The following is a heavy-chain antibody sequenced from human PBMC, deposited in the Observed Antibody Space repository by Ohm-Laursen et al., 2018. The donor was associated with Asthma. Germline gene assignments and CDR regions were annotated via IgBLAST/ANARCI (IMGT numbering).Heavy chain of an antibody. Sequence: SLRLSCAASGFTFSSYGMHWVRQAPGKGLEWVAVIWYDGSNKYYADSVKGRFTISRDNSKNTLYLQMNSLRAEDTAVYYCARDGQQLANDAFDIWGQGTMVTVSS. V-gene: IGHV3-33*01. J-gene: IGHJ3*02. CDR1: GFTFSSYG. CDR3: ARDGQQLANDAFDI. CDR2: IWYDGSNK. D-gene: IGHD6-13*01.